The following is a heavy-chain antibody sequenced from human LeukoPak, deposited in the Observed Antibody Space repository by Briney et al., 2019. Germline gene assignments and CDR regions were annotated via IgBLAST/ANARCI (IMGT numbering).Heavy chain of an antibody. CDR2: ISGSGGST. D-gene: IGHD3-3*01. V-gene: IGHV3-23*01. Sequence: GGSLRLSCAASGFTFSSYTMSWVRQAPGKGLEWVSAISGSGGSTYYADSVKGRLTISRDNSKNTLYLQMNSLRAEDTAVYYCAKDRDFWSGYPIDYWGQGTLVTVSS. CDR1: GFTFSSYT. CDR3: AKDRDFWSGYPIDY. J-gene: IGHJ4*02.